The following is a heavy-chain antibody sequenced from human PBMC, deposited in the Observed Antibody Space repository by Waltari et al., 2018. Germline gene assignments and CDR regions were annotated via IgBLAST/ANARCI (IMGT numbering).Heavy chain of an antibody. Sequence: QVQLVQSGAEVKKSGASVKVPCKASGYPSPELFIHWLRQPPGQALEWMGRFNPKRVETRYAQRFQGRVTMTGDTSITTAYMELTGLRSDDTAIYYCARSGGGATTFGVAEWGQGSLVTVSS. CDR3: ARSGGGATTFGVAE. V-gene: IGHV1-2*06. CDR1: GYPSPELF. D-gene: IGHD3-3*01. CDR2: FNPKRVET. J-gene: IGHJ4*02.